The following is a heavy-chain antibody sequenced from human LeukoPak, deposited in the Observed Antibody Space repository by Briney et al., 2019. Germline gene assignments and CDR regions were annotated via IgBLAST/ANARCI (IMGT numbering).Heavy chain of an antibody. CDR2: INHSGST. D-gene: IGHD6-13*01. J-gene: IGHJ4*02. CDR1: GGSFSGYY. CDR3: ARGVRWQQFYFDY. V-gene: IGHV4-34*01. Sequence: KPSETLSLTCAVYGGSFSGYYWSWIRQPPGKGLEWIGEINHSGSTNYNPSLKSRVTISVDTPKNQFSLKLSSVTAADTAVYYCARGVRWQQFYFDYWGQGTLVTVSS.